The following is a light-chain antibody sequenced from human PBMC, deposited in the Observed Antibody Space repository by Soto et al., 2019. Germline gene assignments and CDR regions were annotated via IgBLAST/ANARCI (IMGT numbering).Light chain of an antibody. J-gene: IGKJ1*01. CDR1: QSISSY. CDR3: QQSYTTPRT. CDR2: AAS. Sequence: DIQMTQAPSSLSASVGDRVTITCRASQSISSYLNWYQQKPGKAPKLLIYAASSLQSGVPSRFSGSGSGTDFTLTIRRLQPEDFATYYCQQSYTTPRTFGQGTTVEIK. V-gene: IGKV1-39*01.